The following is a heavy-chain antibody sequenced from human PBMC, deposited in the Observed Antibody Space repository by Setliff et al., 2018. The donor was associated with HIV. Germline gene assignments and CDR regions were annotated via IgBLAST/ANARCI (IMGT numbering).Heavy chain of an antibody. D-gene: IGHD1-7*01. Sequence: GGSLRLSCAPFRFTFSSYWMSWVRQAPGKGREWVANIDQDGRERYYVDSGKGRFTISRNNAKNSLYLQLNSLSSEDTALYYCARDRGWEAGTTSDFDYWGQGTLVTVSS. CDR2: IDQDGRER. CDR1: RFTFSSYW. V-gene: IGHV3-7*03. CDR3: ARDRGWEAGTTSDFDY. J-gene: IGHJ4*02.